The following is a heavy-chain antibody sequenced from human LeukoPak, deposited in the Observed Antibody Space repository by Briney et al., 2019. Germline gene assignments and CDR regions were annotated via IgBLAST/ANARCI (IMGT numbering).Heavy chain of an antibody. Sequence: SETLSLTCAVSGGSISSYYWNWIRQPPGKGLEWIGYIYTSGSTNYNPSLKSRVTISVDTSKNQFSLKLSSVTAADTAVYYCASSHYDSSGFDYWGQGTLVTVSS. CDR3: ASSHYDSSGFDY. D-gene: IGHD3-22*01. CDR2: IYTSGST. J-gene: IGHJ4*02. CDR1: GGSISSYY. V-gene: IGHV4-4*08.